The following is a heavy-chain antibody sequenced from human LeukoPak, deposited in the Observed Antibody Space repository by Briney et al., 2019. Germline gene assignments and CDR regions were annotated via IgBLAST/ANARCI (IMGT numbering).Heavy chain of an antibody. V-gene: IGHV3-33*06. CDR2: IWYDGSNK. Sequence: GGSLRLSCAASGFTFSSYGMHWVRQAPGKGLEWVAVIWYDGSNKYYADSVKGRFTISRDNSKNTLYLEMNYLRAEDMAVYYCAKDSQYSSSWYTTDYWGQGTLVTVSS. CDR3: AKDSQYSSSWYTTDY. CDR1: GFTFSSYG. J-gene: IGHJ4*02. D-gene: IGHD6-13*01.